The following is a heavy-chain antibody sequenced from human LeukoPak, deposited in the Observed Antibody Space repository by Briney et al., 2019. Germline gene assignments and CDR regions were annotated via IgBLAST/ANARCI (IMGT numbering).Heavy chain of an antibody. V-gene: IGHV3-64*01. CDR1: GFTFSSYA. Sequence: PGGSLRLSCAASGFTFSSYAMHWVRQAPGKGLEYVSATSSNGGSTYYANSVKGRFTISRDNSKNTLYLQMGSLRAEDMAVYYCASSVRSRWDAPNDVFDIWGQGTMVTVSS. J-gene: IGHJ3*02. D-gene: IGHD6-13*01. CDR3: ASSVRSRWDAPNDVFDI. CDR2: TSSNGGST.